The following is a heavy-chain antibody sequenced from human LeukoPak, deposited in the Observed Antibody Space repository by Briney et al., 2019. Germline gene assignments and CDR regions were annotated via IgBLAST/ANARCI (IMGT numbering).Heavy chain of an antibody. CDR3: AKWDWKYGRC. D-gene: IGHD1-7*01. CDR2: ISGSAEST. Sequence: GGSLRLSCAASGFTFSSCAMSWVRQAPGKGLEWVSSISGSAESTYYADSVKGRFTISRDNSKNTLFLQMDSLRADDTAVYYCAKWDWKYGRCWGQGTLVTVSS. J-gene: IGHJ4*02. CDR1: GFTFSSCA. V-gene: IGHV3-23*01.